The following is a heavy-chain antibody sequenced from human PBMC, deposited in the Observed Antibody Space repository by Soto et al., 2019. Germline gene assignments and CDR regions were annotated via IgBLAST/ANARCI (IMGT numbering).Heavy chain of an antibody. CDR1: GYTLTELS. J-gene: IGHJ5*02. Sequence: ASVKVSCKVSGYTLTELSMHWVRQAPGKGLEWMGGFDPEDGETIYAQKFQGRVTMTEDTSTDTAYMELSSLRSEDTAVYYCATASSGWLRREGPFDPTNNWFDPWGQGTLVTVSS. D-gene: IGHD6-19*01. CDR3: ATASSGWLRREGPFDPTNNWFDP. CDR2: FDPEDGET. V-gene: IGHV1-24*01.